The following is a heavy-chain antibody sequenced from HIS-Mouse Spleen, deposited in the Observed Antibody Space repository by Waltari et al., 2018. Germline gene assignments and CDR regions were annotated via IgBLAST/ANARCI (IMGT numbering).Heavy chain of an antibody. CDR2: ISYDGSNK. Sequence: QVQLVESGGGVVQPGRSLRLSCAASGFTFSSYAMHWVRQAPGKGLGWGAVISYDGSNKYYADSVKDRVTISRDNSKNTLYLQMNSLRAEDTAVYYCARVNGIAVAGTDAFDIWGQGTMVTVSS. J-gene: IGHJ3*02. CDR3: ARVNGIAVAGTDAFDI. CDR1: GFTFSSYA. D-gene: IGHD6-19*01. V-gene: IGHV3-30-3*01.